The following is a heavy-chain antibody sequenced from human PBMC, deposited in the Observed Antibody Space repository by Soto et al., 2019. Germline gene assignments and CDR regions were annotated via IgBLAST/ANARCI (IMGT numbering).Heavy chain of an antibody. CDR2: IYYSGST. V-gene: IGHV4-39*01. Sequence: SETLSLTCTVSGGSISSSSYYWGWIRQPPGKGLEWIGSIYYSGSTYYNPSLKSRVTISVDTSRNQFSLKLSSVTAADTAVYYCARTRAVWFDPWGQGTLVTVS. CDR1: GGSISSSSYY. D-gene: IGHD6-19*01. J-gene: IGHJ5*02. CDR3: ARTRAVWFDP.